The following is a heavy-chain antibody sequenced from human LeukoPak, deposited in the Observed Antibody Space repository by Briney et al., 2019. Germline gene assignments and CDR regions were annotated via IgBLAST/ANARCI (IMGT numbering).Heavy chain of an antibody. CDR3: ARVRIQLWFGFDY. Sequence: ASVKVSCKASGYTFTVYHMHWVRQAPGQGLEWMGWINPNSGGTNYAQKFQGRVTMTRDTSISTAYMELSRLRSDDTAVYYCARVRIQLWFGFDYWGQGTLVTVSS. CDR2: INPNSGGT. CDR1: GYTFTVYH. J-gene: IGHJ4*02. V-gene: IGHV1-2*02. D-gene: IGHD5-18*01.